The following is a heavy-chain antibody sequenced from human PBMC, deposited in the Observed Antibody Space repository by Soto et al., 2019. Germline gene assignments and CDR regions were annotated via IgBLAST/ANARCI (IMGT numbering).Heavy chain of an antibody. CDR1: GFTFSNYW. Sequence: EVQLVESGGGLVQPGGSLRLSCAASGFTFSNYWMNWVRQAPGKGLEWVANIDQDGSEKNYVDSVKGRFTISRDNDKNSLFLQMNSLRAEDTAVYYCARDRAMDDFWGQGTLVTVAS. V-gene: IGHV3-7*05. CDR3: ARDRAMDDF. CDR2: IDQDGSEK. J-gene: IGHJ4*02.